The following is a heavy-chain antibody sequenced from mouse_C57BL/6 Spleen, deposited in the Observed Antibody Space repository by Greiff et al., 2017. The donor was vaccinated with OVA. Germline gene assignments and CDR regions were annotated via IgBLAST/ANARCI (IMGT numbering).Heavy chain of an antibody. CDR1: GYTFTSYW. J-gene: IGHJ1*03. CDR2: IHPNSGST. CDR3: ARREGYGYDWYFDV. D-gene: IGHD2-2*01. Sequence: QVHVKQPGAELVKPGASVKLSCKASGYTFTSYWMHWVKQRPGQGLEWIGMIHPNSGSTNYNEKFKSKATLTVDKSSSTAYMQLSSLTSEDSAVYYCARREGYGYDWYFDVWGTGTTVTVSS. V-gene: IGHV1-64*01.